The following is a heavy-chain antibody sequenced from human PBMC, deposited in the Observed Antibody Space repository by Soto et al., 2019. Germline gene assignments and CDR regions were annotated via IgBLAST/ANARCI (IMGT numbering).Heavy chain of an antibody. V-gene: IGHV1-69*06. CDR2: IIPIFGTA. J-gene: IGHJ6*02. D-gene: IGHD3-22*01. CDR3: ASSYYYDSSGYYYTHYYYYGTDV. CDR1: GGTFSSYA. Sequence: QVQLVQSGAEVKKPGSSVKVSCTASGGTFSSYAISWVRQSPGQGLEWMGGIIPIFGTANYAQKFQGRVTITADKSTSTAYMELSSLRSEATAVYYCASSYYYDSSGYYYTHYYYYGTDVRGQGTTFTVSS.